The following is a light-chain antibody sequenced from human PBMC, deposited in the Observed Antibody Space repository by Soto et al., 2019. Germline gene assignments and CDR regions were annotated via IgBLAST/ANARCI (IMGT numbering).Light chain of an antibody. V-gene: IGLV2-18*01. CDR1: SSDVGSYNR. J-gene: IGLJ1*01. CDR2: EVN. Sequence: QSALTQPPSVSGSPGQSVTISCTGTSSDVGSYNRLSWYQQPPGTAPKLIMYEVNTRPSGVPDRFPGSKSGSTASLTISGLQAEDEADYYCSLYISGSTYVFGTGTKVT. CDR3: SLYISGSTYV.